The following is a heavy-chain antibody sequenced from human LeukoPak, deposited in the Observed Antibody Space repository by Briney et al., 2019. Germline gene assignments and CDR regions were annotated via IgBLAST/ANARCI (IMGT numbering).Heavy chain of an antibody. Sequence: EASVKVSCTASGFTFTSYDINCVRQASGQGLEWMCWMNPNNGNTGYAQKFQGRVTMTRDTSINTASTELRGLRSEDTAVYYCVRDGEGVALSVNYWFDPWGQGTLVTVSS. CDR2: MNPNNGNT. D-gene: IGHD3-10*01. CDR3: VRDGEGVALSVNYWFDP. V-gene: IGHV1-8*01. CDR1: GFTFTSYD. J-gene: IGHJ5*02.